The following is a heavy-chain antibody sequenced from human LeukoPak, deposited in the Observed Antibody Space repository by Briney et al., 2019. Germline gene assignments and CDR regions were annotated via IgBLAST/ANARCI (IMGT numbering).Heavy chain of an antibody. J-gene: IGHJ4*02. Sequence: PSETLSLTCTVSGGSISSSSYYWGWIRQPPGKGLEWIGSIYYSGSTYYNPSLKSRVTISVDTSKNQFSLKLSSVTAADTAVYYCARHPPSGYQLPLHYYFDYWGQGTLVTVSS. CDR3: ARHPPSGYQLPLHYYFDY. V-gene: IGHV4-39*01. D-gene: IGHD2-2*01. CDR1: GGSISSSSYY. CDR2: IYYSGST.